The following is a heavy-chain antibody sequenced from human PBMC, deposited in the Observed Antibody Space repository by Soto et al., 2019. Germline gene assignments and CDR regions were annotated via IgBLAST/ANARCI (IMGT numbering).Heavy chain of an antibody. D-gene: IGHD6-13*01. CDR2: ISYDGSNK. V-gene: IGHV3-30*18. J-gene: IGHJ4*02. Sequence: PGGSLRLSCAASGFTFSSYGMHWVRQAPGKGLEWVAVISYDGSNKYYADSVKGRFTISRDNSKNTLYLQMNSLRAEDTAVYYCAKDIRTRVGSSSWYQPDYWGQGTLVTVSS. CDR1: GFTFSSYG. CDR3: AKDIRTRVGSSSWYQPDY.